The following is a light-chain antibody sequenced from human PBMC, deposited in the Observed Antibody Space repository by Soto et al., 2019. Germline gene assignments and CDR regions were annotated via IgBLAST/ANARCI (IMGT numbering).Light chain of an antibody. CDR1: SSNIGTYNL. V-gene: IGLV2-23*01. CDR2: EGS. Sequence: QSALTQPASVSGSPGQSITISCTGTSSNIGTYNLVSWYQQHPGKAPKLMIYEGSKRPSGVSNRFSGSRSGNTASLTNSGLQAEYEADYYCCSFAIGSTSVFGGGTQLTVL. CDR3: CSFAIGSTSV. J-gene: IGLJ3*02.